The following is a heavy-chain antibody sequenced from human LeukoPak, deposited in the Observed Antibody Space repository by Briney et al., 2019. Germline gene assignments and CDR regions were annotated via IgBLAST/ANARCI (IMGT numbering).Heavy chain of an antibody. J-gene: IGHJ4*02. CDR1: GGSISSYY. CDR2: IYYTGTT. V-gene: IGHV4-59*08. Sequence: SETLSLTCTVSGGSISSYYWSWIRQPPGKGLEWIGYIYYTGTTNYNPSLESRVTISVDTSKKQLSLKLSSVTAADTAVYYCARLPLRSHFDYWGQGTLVTVSS. CDR3: ARLPLRSHFDY.